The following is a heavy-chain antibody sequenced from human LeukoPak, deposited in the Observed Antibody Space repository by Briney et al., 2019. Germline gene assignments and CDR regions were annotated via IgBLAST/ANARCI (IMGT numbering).Heavy chain of an antibody. J-gene: IGHJ4*02. CDR3: ASQGIAVAGTFDY. D-gene: IGHD6-19*01. Sequence: GESLKISCKGYGYSFTSYWIVWVRQMPGKGLEWMGIIYPGDSDTRYSPSFQGQVTISVDKSISTAYLQWSSLKASDTAMYYCASQGIAVAGTFDYWGQGTLVTVSS. CDR2: IYPGDSDT. CDR1: GYSFTSYW. V-gene: IGHV5-51*01.